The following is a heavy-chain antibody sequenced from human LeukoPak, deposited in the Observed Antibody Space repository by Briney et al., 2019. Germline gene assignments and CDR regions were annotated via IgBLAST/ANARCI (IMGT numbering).Heavy chain of an antibody. J-gene: IGHJ4*02. CDR1: GGTFSSYA. CDR3: ARACSSTSCYASKSGFFDY. Sequence: SVKVSCKASGGTFSSYAISWVRQAPGQGLEWMGRIIPILGIANYAQKFQGRVTITADKSTSTAYMELSSLRSEDTAVYYCARACSSTSCYASKSGFFDYWGRGTLVTVSS. CDR2: IIPILGIA. V-gene: IGHV1-69*04. D-gene: IGHD2-2*01.